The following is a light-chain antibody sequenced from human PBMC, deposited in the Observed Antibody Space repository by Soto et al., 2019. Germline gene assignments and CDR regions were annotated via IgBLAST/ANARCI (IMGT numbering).Light chain of an antibody. Sequence: DIQMTQYPSSVSSSVGDRVTITCRASQPIRNWLAWYQQKPGKAPKLLISAASSLESGVPSRFSGSGSGTEFTLSISGLQPEDVAIYFCQQANSFPPTFGGGTTVDI. CDR2: AAS. J-gene: IGKJ4*01. V-gene: IGKV1-12*01. CDR3: QQANSFPPT. CDR1: QPIRNW.